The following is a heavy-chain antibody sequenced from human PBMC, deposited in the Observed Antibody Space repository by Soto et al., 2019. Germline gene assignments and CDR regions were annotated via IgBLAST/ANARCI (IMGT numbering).Heavy chain of an antibody. J-gene: IGHJ4*02. CDR1: GFTFSSYA. Sequence: EVQLLESGGGLVQPGGSLRLSCAASGFTFSSYAMTWVRQAPGKGLEWVSAINVRDDNTYYADSVKGRFTISRDKSKATLYLQMSSLTAEDTAVYYCAKDRYGQMADYLDYWGQGTLVTVSS. CDR3: AKDRYGQMADYLDY. CDR2: INVRDDNT. V-gene: IGHV3-23*01. D-gene: IGHD6-19*01.